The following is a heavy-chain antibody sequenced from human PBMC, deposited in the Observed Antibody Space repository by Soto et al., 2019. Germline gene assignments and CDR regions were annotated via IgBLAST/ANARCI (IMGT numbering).Heavy chain of an antibody. Sequence: QVQLVQSAAEVKKPGASLKVSCKASGYTFIRYGISWVRLAPGQGLEWMGWISPYNDYTIYAQKLQGRVTMTTDTYKRTVYMELRSLKSDDTAVYYCARGGFYDNSWGKLSHYGLDVWGQGTSVTVSS. CDR2: ISPYNDYT. V-gene: IGHV1-18*01. J-gene: IGHJ6*02. D-gene: IGHD3-16*01. CDR3: ARGGFYDNSWGKLSHYGLDV. CDR1: GYTFIRYG.